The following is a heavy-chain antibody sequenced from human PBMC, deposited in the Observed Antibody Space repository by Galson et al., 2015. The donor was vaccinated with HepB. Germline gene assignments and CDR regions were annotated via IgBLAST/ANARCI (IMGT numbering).Heavy chain of an antibody. J-gene: IGHJ4*02. CDR2: ISAYNGNT. Sequence: CKASGYTFTSYGISWVRQAPGQGLEWMGWISAYNGNTNYAQKLQGRVTMTTDTSTSTAYMELRSLRSDDTAVYYCARDLMGYCSGGSCYPIDYWGQGTLVTVSS. CDR3: ARDLMGYCSGGSCYPIDY. D-gene: IGHD2-15*01. CDR1: GYTFTSYG. V-gene: IGHV1-18*04.